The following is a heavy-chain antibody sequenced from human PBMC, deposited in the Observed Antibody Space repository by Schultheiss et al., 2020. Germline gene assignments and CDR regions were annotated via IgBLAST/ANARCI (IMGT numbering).Heavy chain of an antibody. J-gene: IGHJ5*02. CDR3: AREGTLGYCTNGVSYRGGGYNWFDP. D-gene: IGHD2-8*01. CDR2: IYTSGST. V-gene: IGHV4-4*07. CDR1: GGSISSYY. Sequence: SQTLSLTCTVSGGSISSYYWSWIRQPAGKGLEWIGRIYTSGSTNYNPSLKSRVTMSVDTSKNQFSLKLSSVTAAGTAVYYCAREGTLGYCTNGVSYRGGGYNWFDPWGQGTLVTVSS.